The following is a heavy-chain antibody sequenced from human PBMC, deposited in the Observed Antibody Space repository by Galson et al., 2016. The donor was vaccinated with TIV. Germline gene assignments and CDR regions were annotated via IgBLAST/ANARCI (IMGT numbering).Heavy chain of an antibody. Sequence: LSLTCSVSGGASSTTHFWGWIRQAPGKGLEWIGGVYYNGVTYYNPPLKSRVIISVDTSKGHFSLTLTSVTAADTAVYYCARLDAISAWLDTWGQGALVTVSS. D-gene: IGHD3/OR15-3a*01. V-gene: IGHV4-39*02. J-gene: IGHJ5*02. CDR2: VYYNGVT. CDR1: GGASSTTHF. CDR3: ARLDAISAWLDT.